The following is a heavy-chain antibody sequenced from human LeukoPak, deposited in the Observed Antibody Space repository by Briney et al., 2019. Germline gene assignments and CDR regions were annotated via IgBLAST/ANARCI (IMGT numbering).Heavy chain of an antibody. V-gene: IGHV3-21*01. CDR2: ISSSSSYI. CDR1: GLTFSRYW. J-gene: IGHJ3*02. Sequence: PGGSLRLSCAASGLTFSRYWMSWVRRAPGKGLEWVSSISSSSSYIYYADSVKGRFTISRDNAKNSLYLQMNSLRAEDTAVYYCARDDSSPTDAFDIWGQGTMVTVSS. D-gene: IGHD3-22*01. CDR3: ARDDSSPTDAFDI.